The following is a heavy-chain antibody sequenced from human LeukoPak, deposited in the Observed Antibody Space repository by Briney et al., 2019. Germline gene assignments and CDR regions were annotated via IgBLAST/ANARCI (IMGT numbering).Heavy chain of an antibody. Sequence: GGSLRLSCAASGFTFDDYGMSWVRQAPGKGLEWVSGITGSGGNRYYADSVKGRFTISRDNSKNSLYLQMNSLRAEDTAVYYCARDHEYSTSFDYWGQGTLVTVSS. V-gene: IGHV3-20*04. J-gene: IGHJ4*02. CDR1: GFTFDDYG. CDR3: ARDHEYSTSFDY. D-gene: IGHD6-6*01. CDR2: ITGSGGNR.